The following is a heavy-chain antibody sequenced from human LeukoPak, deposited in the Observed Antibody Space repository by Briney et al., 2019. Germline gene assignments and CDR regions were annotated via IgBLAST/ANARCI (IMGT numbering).Heavy chain of an antibody. J-gene: IGHJ3*02. D-gene: IGHD1-26*01. CDR1: GFTFSSYW. CDR3: ARDRSGRAFDI. V-gene: IGHV3-7*01. Sequence: GGSLRLSCAASGFTFSSYWMSWVRQAPGKGLEWVANIKQDGSEKYYVDSVKGRFTISRDNAKNSLYLQMNSLRAEDTVVYYCARDRSGRAFDIWGQGTMVTVSS. CDR2: IKQDGSEK.